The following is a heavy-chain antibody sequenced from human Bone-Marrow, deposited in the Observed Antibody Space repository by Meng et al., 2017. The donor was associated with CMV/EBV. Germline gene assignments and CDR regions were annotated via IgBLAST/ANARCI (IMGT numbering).Heavy chain of an antibody. CDR2: ISYDGSNK. Sequence: FTFSSYGMHWVRQAPGKGLEWVAVISYDGSNKYYADSVKGRFTISRDNSKNTLYLQMNSLRAEDTAVYYCANYESTYYYDSSGYHDYWGQGTLVTVSS. D-gene: IGHD3-22*01. CDR3: ANYESTYYYDSSGYHDY. CDR1: FTFSSYG. V-gene: IGHV3-30*18. J-gene: IGHJ4*02.